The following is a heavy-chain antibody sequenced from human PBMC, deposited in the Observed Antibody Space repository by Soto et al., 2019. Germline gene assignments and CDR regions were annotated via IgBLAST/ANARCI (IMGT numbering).Heavy chain of an antibody. CDR2: IIPIFGTA. CDR1: GGTFSSYA. J-gene: IGHJ4*02. CDR3: ARDGPSDSGYDSAYYFDY. V-gene: IGHV1-69*13. D-gene: IGHD5-12*01. Sequence: GASVKVSCKASGGTFSSYAISWVRQAPGQGLEWMGGIIPIFGTANYAQKFQGRVTITADESTSTAYMELSSLRSEDTAVYYCARDGPSDSGYDSAYYFDYWGQGTLVTV.